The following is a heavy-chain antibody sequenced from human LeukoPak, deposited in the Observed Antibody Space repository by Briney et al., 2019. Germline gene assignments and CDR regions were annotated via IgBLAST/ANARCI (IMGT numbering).Heavy chain of an antibody. V-gene: IGHV3-20*04. J-gene: IGHJ4*02. CDR2: INWNGGST. D-gene: IGHD2-15*01. CDR1: GLTFDDYG. Sequence: GGSLRLSCAASGLTFDDYGMSWVRQAPGKGLEWVSGINWNGGSTGYADSVKGRFAISRDNAKNSLYLQMNSLRAEETAVYYCASDGGYCSGGSCYPAFDYWGQGTLVTVSS. CDR3: ASDGGYCSGGSCYPAFDY.